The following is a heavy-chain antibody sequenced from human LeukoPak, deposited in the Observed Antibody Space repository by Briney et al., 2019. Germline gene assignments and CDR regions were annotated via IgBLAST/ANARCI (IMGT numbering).Heavy chain of an antibody. J-gene: IGHJ4*02. CDR1: GGSFSGYY. CDR2: INHSGST. V-gene: IGHV4-34*01. CDR3: ASGTGTPEGGFDY. Sequence: SETLSLTCAVYGGSFSGYYWSWIRQPPGKGLEWIGEINHSGSTNYNPSPKSRVTISVDTSKNQFSLKLSSVTAADTAVYYCASGTGTPEGGFDYWGQGTLVTVSS. D-gene: IGHD1-1*01.